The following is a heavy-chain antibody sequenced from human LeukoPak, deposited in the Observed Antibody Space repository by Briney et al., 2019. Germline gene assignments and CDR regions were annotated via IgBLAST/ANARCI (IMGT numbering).Heavy chain of an antibody. CDR1: GGSFSSGGYS. V-gene: IGHV4-30-2*01. D-gene: IGHD1-1*01. CDR2: IYHSGST. Sequence: SQTLSLTCAVSGGSFSSGGYSWSWLRQPPGTGLEWIGYIYHSGSTYYNPSLKSRVTISVDRSKNQFSLKLSSVTAADTAVYYCARGLERPDYWGQGTLVTVSS. J-gene: IGHJ4*02. CDR3: ARGLERPDY.